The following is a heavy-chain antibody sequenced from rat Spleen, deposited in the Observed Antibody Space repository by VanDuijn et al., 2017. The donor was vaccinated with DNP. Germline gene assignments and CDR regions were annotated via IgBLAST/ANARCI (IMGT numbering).Heavy chain of an antibody. V-gene: IGHV3-1*01. D-gene: IGHD1-7*01. Sequence: EVQLQESGPGLVKPSQSLSLTCSVTGSSIISNYWAWIRKFPGNKMEWTGYISYSGSTSYNPSLKSRISITRDTSKNQFFLQLNSVTIEDTATYYCARWTRYFDYWGQGVMVTVSS. CDR1: GSSIISNY. J-gene: IGHJ2*01. CDR3: ARWTRYFDY. CDR2: ISYSGST.